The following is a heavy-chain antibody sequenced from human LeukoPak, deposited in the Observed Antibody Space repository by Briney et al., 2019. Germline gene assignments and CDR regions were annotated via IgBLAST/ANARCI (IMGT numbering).Heavy chain of an antibody. V-gene: IGHV1-69*01. CDR1: GGTFSSYA. J-gene: IGHJ5*02. CDR3: ARGRDSGWYDWFDP. Sequence: SVKVSCKAPGGTFSSYAISWVRQAPGQGLEWMGGIIPILGTANYAQKFQGRVTITADESTSTAYMELSSLRSEDTAVYYCARGRDSGWYDWFDPWGQGTLVTVSS. D-gene: IGHD6-19*01. CDR2: IIPILGTA.